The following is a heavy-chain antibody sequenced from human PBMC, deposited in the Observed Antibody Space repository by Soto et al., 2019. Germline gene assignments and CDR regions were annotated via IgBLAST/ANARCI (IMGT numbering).Heavy chain of an antibody. J-gene: IGHJ6*02. CDR2: INPNSGGT. D-gene: IGHD4-4*01. CDR3: ARGMATITYYGMDV. V-gene: IGHV1-2*04. CDR1: GYTFTGYY. Sequence: ASVKVSRKASGYTFTGYYMHWVRQAPGQGLEWMGWINPNSGGTNYAQKFQGWVTMTRDTSISTAYMELSRLRSDDTAVYYCARGMATITYYGMDVWGQGTTVTVSS.